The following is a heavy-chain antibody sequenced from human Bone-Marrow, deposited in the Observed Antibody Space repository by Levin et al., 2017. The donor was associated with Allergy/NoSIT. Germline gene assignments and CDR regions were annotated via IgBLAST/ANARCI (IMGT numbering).Heavy chain of an antibody. V-gene: IGHV3-15*07. CDR3: TTQGEVEDHYCSGGSCYFDY. Sequence: GGSLRLSCAASGFTFSNAWMNWVRQAPGKGLEWVGRIKSKTDGGTTDYAAPVKGRFTISRDDSKNTLYLQMNSLKTEDTAVYYCTTQGEVEDHYCSGGSCYFDYWGQGTLVTVSS. CDR2: IKSKTDGGTT. D-gene: IGHD2-15*01. J-gene: IGHJ4*02. CDR1: GFTFSNAW.